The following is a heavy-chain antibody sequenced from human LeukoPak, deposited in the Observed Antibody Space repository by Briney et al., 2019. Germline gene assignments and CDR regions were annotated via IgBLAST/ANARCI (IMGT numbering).Heavy chain of an antibody. CDR2: ISTNTGNP. V-gene: IGHV7-4-1*02. D-gene: IGHD3-10*01. J-gene: IGHJ6*02. CDR3: ARGRLLWFGELSVFSYYYYGMDV. CDR1: GYTFTSYA. Sequence: GASVKVSCKASGYTFTSYAMNWVRQAPGQGLEWMGWISTNTGNPTYAQGSTGRFVFSLDTSVSTAYLQISSLKAEDTAVYYCARGRLLWFGELSVFSYYYYGMDVWGQGTTVTVSS.